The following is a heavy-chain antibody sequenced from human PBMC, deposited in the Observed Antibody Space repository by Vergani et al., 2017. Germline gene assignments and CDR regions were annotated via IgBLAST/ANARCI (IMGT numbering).Heavy chain of an antibody. D-gene: IGHD2-21*01. Sequence: QVQLQESGPGLVKPSQTLSLTCTVSGGSISSGSYYWSWIRQPPGKGLEWIGYIYYSGSTNYNPSLKSRVTISVDTSKNQFSLKLSSVTAADTAVYYCARVVNNYYYYYMDVWGKGTTVTVSS. J-gene: IGHJ6*03. CDR3: ARVVNNYYYYYMDV. CDR2: IYYSGST. CDR1: GGSISSGSYY. V-gene: IGHV4-61*01.